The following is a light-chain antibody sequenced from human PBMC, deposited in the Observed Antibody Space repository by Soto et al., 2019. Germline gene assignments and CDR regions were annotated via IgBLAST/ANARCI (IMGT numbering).Light chain of an antibody. V-gene: IGKV1-9*01. CDR3: QQLNSYLTWT. CDR1: QGISSY. Sequence: IQLTQSPSSLSASVGDRVTITCRASQGISSYLAWYQQKPGKAPKLLIYAASTLQSGVPARFSGSGSGTDFTPTTSSLQPEDFATYYCQQLNSYLTWTFGQGTKVEI. CDR2: AAS. J-gene: IGKJ1*01.